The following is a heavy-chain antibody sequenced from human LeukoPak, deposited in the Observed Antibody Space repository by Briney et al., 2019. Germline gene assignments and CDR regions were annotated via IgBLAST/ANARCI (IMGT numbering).Heavy chain of an antibody. CDR1: GGSISSYY. J-gene: IGHJ6*03. Sequence: SETLSLTCTVSGGSISSYYWSWIRQPPGKGLEWIGYIYYSGSTNYNPSLKSRVTISVDTSKNQFSLKLSSVTAADTAVYYCARGTYYYDSSGYIYYYMDVWGKGTMVTISS. CDR3: ARGTYYYDSSGYIYYYMDV. V-gene: IGHV4-59*01. D-gene: IGHD3-22*01. CDR2: IYYSGST.